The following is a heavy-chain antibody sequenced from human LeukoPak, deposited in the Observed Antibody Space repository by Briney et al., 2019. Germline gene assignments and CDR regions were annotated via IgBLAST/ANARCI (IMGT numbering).Heavy chain of an antibody. D-gene: IGHD4-17*01. CDR1: GHTFTTYG. V-gene: IGHV1-18*01. Sequence: ASVKVSCKASGHTFTTYGISWVRQAPGQGLEWMGWISGYNGDTNYAQRFQGRVTMTTDTSTSTAYMELRSLRSDDTAVYYCARAGATVTSHFDSWGQGTLVTVSS. J-gene: IGHJ4*02. CDR3: ARAGATVTSHFDS. CDR2: ISGYNGDT.